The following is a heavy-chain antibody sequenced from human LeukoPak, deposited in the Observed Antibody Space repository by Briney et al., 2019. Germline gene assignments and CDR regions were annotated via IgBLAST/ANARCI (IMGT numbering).Heavy chain of an antibody. V-gene: IGHV3-21*01. CDR2: ISSSSAYI. Sequence: GGSLRLSCAVSGFTFSSYEMNWVRQAPGKGLEWVSSISSSSAYIYYADSVKGRFTISRDNAKNSLYLQMNSLRAEDTAVYYCARSDTGVAPHCFDIWGQGTMVTVSS. CDR1: GFTFSSYE. D-gene: IGHD6-13*01. J-gene: IGHJ3*02. CDR3: ARSDTGVAPHCFDI.